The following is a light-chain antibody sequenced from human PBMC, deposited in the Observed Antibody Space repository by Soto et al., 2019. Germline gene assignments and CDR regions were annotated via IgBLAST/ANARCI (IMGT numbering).Light chain of an antibody. CDR1: QSISGL. Sequence: DIQMTQSPSTLSASVGDRVTITCRASQSISGLLAWYQQKPGKAPKLLIYKASTLESGVPSRFSGSGAGTEFTLTISSRQPDDSATYYCQQYNTYSPFGGGTKVEIK. V-gene: IGKV1-5*03. J-gene: IGKJ4*02. CDR3: QQYNTYSP. CDR2: KAS.